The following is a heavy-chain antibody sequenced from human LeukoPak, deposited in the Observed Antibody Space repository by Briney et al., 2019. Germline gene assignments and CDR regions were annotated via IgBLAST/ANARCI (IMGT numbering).Heavy chain of an antibody. V-gene: IGHV1-2*02. CDR2: VYPNRGGT. CDR3: ARAYDGSGNLDY. CDR1: GYTFTDYY. J-gene: IGHJ4*02. D-gene: IGHD3-22*01. Sequence: ASVKVSCKGSGYTFTDYYMHWVRQAPGQGLEWMGWVYPNRGGTNYAQKFQGRVTMTRDTSINTAYMELSRLRSDDTAVYYCARAYDGSGNLDYWGQGTLVTVSS.